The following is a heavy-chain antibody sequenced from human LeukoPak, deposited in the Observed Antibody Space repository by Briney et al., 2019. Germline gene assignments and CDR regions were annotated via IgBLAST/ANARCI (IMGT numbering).Heavy chain of an antibody. CDR3: ARDRGDPPTPKGRINGMDV. Sequence: PGRSLRLSCAASGFTFSSYSMNWVRQAPGKGLEWVSSISSSSSYIYYADSVKGRFTISRDNAKNSLYLQMNSLRAEDTAVYYCARDRGDPPTPKGRINGMDVWGQGTTVTVSS. V-gene: IGHV3-21*01. D-gene: IGHD3-10*01. CDR2: ISSSSSYI. CDR1: GFTFSSYS. J-gene: IGHJ6*02.